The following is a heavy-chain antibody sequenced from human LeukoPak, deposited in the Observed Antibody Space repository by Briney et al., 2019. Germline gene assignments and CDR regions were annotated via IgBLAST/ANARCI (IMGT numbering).Heavy chain of an antibody. CDR2: FDPEDGET. V-gene: IGHV1-24*01. J-gene: IGHJ3*02. CDR3: ATDRSGSYYVSVAFDI. CDR1: GYTLTELS. D-gene: IGHD1-26*01. Sequence: ASVKVSCKVSGYTLTELSMHWVRQAPGKGLEWMGGFDPEDGETIYAQKFQGRVTMTEDISTDTAYMELSSPRSEDTAVYYCATDRSGSYYVSVAFDIWGQGTMVTVSS.